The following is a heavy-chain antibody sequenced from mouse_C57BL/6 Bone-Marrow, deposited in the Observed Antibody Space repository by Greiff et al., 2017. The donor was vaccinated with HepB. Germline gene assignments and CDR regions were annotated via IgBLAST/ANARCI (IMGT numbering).Heavy chain of an antibody. CDR1: GYTFTSYW. Sequence: QVHVKQPGAELVKPGASVKLSCKASGYTFTSYWMHWVKQRPGQGLEWIGMIHPNSGSTNYNEKFKSKATLTVDKSSSTAYMQLSSLTSEDSAVYYCARGPTVVADYFDYWGQGTTLTVSS. CDR2: IHPNSGST. V-gene: IGHV1-64*01. J-gene: IGHJ2*01. CDR3: ARGPTVVADYFDY. D-gene: IGHD1-1*01.